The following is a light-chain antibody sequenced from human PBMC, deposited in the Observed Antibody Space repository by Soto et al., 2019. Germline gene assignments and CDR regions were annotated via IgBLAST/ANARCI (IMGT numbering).Light chain of an antibody. V-gene: IGLV1-44*01. J-gene: IGLJ1*01. CDR1: TSNIGSNG. CDR2: SSN. CDR3: AAWDDRLNGYV. Sequence: QSVLTQPPSASGTPGQRVTISCSGSTSNIGSNGVNWYRQLPGTAPKLLIYSSNERPSGVPDRFSGSKSGTSASLAISGLQSEDEADYYCAAWDDRLNGYVFGPGTKLTVL.